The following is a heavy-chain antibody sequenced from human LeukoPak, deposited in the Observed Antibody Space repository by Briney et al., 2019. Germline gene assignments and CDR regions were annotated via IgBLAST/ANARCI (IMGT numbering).Heavy chain of an antibody. Sequence: PGVSLRLACAASGFAFSSQAMGWVRQARGKGLEWVSVNSDSGSLTYYADSVKGRFTISRDNSKNTLFLQMNSLRAEDTAVYYCVKDLGRYRNNCFDYWGQGTLVTVSS. CDR2: NSDSGSLT. CDR1: GFAFSSQA. CDR3: VKDLGRYRNNCFDY. J-gene: IGHJ4*02. V-gene: IGHV3-23*01. D-gene: IGHD1-26*01.